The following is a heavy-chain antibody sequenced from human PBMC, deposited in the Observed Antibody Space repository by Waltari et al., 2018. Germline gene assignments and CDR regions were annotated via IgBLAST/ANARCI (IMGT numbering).Heavy chain of an antibody. CDR3: ATFFYGDAFDI. CDR1: GGSFSGYY. D-gene: IGHD4-17*01. J-gene: IGHJ3*02. CDR2: INHSGST. Sequence: QVQLQQWGAGLLKPSETLSLTCAVYGGSFSGYYWSWIRQPPGKGLEWIGEINHSGSTNYNPSLKSRVTISVDTSKNQFSLKRSSVTAADTAVYYCATFFYGDAFDIWGQGTMVTVSS. V-gene: IGHV4-34*01.